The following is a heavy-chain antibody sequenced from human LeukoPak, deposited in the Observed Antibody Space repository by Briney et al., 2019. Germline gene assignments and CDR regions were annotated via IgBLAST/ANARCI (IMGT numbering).Heavy chain of an antibody. V-gene: IGHV4-31*03. CDR1: GGSISSGGYY. D-gene: IGHD1-1*01. Sequence: SETLSLTCTVSGGSISSGGYYWSWIRQHPGKGLEWIGYIYYSGSTYYNPSLKSRVTISIDTSKNQFSLKLSSVTAADTAVYYCAKDNLVQPYYYYGMDVWGQGTTVTVSS. CDR2: IYYSGST. CDR3: AKDNLVQPYYYYGMDV. J-gene: IGHJ6*02.